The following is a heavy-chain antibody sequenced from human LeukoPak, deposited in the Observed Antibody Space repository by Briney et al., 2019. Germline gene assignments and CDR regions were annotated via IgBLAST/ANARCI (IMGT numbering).Heavy chain of an antibody. CDR2: IYYSGST. CDR1: GYSISSGYY. J-gene: IGHJ5*02. D-gene: IGHD2-2*01. V-gene: IGHV4-61*01. Sequence: SETLSLTCAVSGYSISSGYYWGWIRQPPGKGLEWIGYIYYSGSTNYNPSLKSRVTISVDTSKNQFSLKLSSVTAADTAVYYCARGNIVVVPAAIKKYNWFDPWGQGTLVTVSS. CDR3: ARGNIVVVPAAIKKYNWFDP.